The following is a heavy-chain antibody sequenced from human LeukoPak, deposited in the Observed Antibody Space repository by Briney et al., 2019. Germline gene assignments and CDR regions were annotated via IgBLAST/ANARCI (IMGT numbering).Heavy chain of an antibody. V-gene: IGHV4-59*01. CDR3: ARDKRHSYGRYFDP. Sequence: SETLSLTRTVSGDSLSTYHWNWIRKPPGKGLEWIGYMQSTGNSNYNPSLKNRVNIFVDMSKNHFVLNLRSVTAADTAVYYCARDKRHSYGRYFDPWGQGMLVTVSS. D-gene: IGHD5-18*01. J-gene: IGHJ4*02. CDR2: MQSTGNS. CDR1: GDSLSTYH.